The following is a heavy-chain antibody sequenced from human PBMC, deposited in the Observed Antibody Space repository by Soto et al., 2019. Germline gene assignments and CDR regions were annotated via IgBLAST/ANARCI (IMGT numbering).Heavy chain of an antibody. V-gene: IGHV3-23*01. CDR2: ISSSGGNT. CDR1: GFTFSTYA. CDR3: AKRPTSTCFGDPFEI. J-gene: IGHJ3*02. Sequence: EVQLLESGGDLVHPGGSLRLSCAASGFTFSTYAMSWVRQAPGKGLEWVSTISSSGGNTYYTDSVKGRFTISRDNSKNTLYLPMTSLRAVDTAIYYCAKRPTSTCFGDPFEIWGQGTMVTFSS. D-gene: IGHD3-10*01.